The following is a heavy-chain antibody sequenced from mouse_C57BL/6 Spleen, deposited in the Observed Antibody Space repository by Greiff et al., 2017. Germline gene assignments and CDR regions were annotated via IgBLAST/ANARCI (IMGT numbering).Heavy chain of an antibody. CDR2: IDTSDSET. CDR1: GYTFTSYW. V-gene: IGHV1-52*01. D-gene: IGHD2-14*01. Sequence: QVQLQQSGAELVRPGSSVKLSCKASGYTFTSYWMHWVKPRPIQGLEWIGNIDTSDSETHYNQKFKDKATLTVDKSSSTAYMQLSSLTSEYSAVYYCARRGVRGARDYWGQGTSVTVSS. CDR3: ARRGVRGARDY. J-gene: IGHJ4*01.